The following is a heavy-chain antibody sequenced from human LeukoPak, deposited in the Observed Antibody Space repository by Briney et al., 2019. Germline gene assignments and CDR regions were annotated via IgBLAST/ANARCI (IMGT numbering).Heavy chain of an antibody. J-gene: IGHJ4*02. Sequence: PSQTLSLTCTVSGGSISSYYWSWIRQPPGKGLEWLGYIYYSGSTNYNPSLKSRVTISVDTSKNQFSLKLSSVTAADTAVYYCARHFDSSSSFCFDYWGQGTLVTVSS. CDR2: IYYSGST. CDR1: GGSISSYY. CDR3: ARHFDSSSSFCFDY. D-gene: IGHD6-6*01. V-gene: IGHV4-59*01.